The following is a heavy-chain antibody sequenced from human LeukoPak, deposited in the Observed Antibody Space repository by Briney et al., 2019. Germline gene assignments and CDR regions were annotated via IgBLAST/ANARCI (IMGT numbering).Heavy chain of an antibody. J-gene: IGHJ4*02. CDR1: GFTFDDYG. V-gene: IGHV3-9*01. CDR3: AIDSSSWYFFDY. CDR2: ISWNSGSI. Sequence: GGSLRLSCAASGFTFDDYGMSWVRQAPGKGLEWVSGISWNSGSIGYADSVKGRFTISRDNAKNSLYLQMNSLRAEDTALYYCAIDSSSWYFFDYWGQGTLVTVSS. D-gene: IGHD6-13*01.